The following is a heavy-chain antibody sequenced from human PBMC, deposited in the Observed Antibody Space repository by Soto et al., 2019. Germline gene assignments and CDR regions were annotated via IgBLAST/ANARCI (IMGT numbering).Heavy chain of an antibody. J-gene: IGHJ6*02. D-gene: IGHD2-21*02. Sequence: EVQLVQSGAEVKKPGESLKISCKGSGYSFTSYWIVWVRQMPGKGLEWMGIIYPGDSETRYSPSLQGQVTMSAGKSTSTAYLQWSRLKASDTAMYYCARRSYCDGDCTRRPYDYYGMDVWGQGTTVTVSS. CDR2: IYPGDSET. CDR1: GYSFTSYW. V-gene: IGHV5-51*01. CDR3: ARRSYCDGDCTRRPYDYYGMDV.